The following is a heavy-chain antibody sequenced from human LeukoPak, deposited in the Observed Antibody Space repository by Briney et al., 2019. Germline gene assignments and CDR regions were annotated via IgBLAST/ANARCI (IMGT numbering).Heavy chain of an antibody. Sequence: GSLRLSCAASGFTFSSYSMNWVRQPPGKGLEWIGEINHSGSTNYNPSLKSRVTISVDTSKNQFSLKLSSVTAADTAVYYCARHDKLDGSGSRYWGQGTLVTVSS. CDR3: ARHDKLDGSGSRY. J-gene: IGHJ4*02. D-gene: IGHD3-10*01. V-gene: IGHV4-34*01. CDR1: GFTFSSYS. CDR2: INHSGST.